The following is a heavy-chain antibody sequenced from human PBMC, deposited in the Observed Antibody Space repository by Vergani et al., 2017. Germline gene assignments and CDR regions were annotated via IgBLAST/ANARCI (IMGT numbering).Heavy chain of an antibody. CDR1: GDSITNGGFS. J-gene: IGHJ6*03. Sequence: QLQLQESGSGLVKPSQTLSLTCAVSGDSITNGGFSWNWIRQPPGEGPEWIGYIFPSGNSDYNPSLKNRVSISLDKSKNQFSLWVNSVTAAGTAVYFCGRVSFRALVGYYYYMVVWVKGKTVVVSS. V-gene: IGHV4-30-2*01. CDR3: GRVSFRALVGYYYYMVV. CDR2: IFPSGNS. D-gene: IGHD3-16*02.